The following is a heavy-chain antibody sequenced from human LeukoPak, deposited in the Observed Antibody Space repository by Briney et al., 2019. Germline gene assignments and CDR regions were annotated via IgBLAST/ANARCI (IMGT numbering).Heavy chain of an antibody. CDR1: GYTFTRNT. CDR3: VTNFDSIGYFGY. Sequence: ASVKVSCKASGYTFTRNTINWVRQAPGQGLEWMGWVNTNTGNPTYAQGFTGRFVFSSDTSVSTAYLQIGSLKAEDTAVYYCVTNFDSIGYFGYWGQGTLVTVSS. J-gene: IGHJ4*02. CDR2: VNTNTGNP. D-gene: IGHD3-22*01. V-gene: IGHV7-4-1*01.